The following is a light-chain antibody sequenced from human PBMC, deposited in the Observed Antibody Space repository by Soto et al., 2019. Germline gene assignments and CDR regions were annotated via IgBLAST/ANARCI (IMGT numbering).Light chain of an antibody. CDR2: DAS. V-gene: IGKV3-20*01. CDR3: QQYGSLRT. CDR1: QNIGGN. Sequence: IALTHSPAALSVSPWQSFTLYFRSSQNIGGNLAWYQQRPDQAPRLLIYDASSRATGIPDRFSGSGSGTDFTLTISRLEPEDFAVYYCQQYGSLRTFGQGTKVDIK. J-gene: IGKJ1*01.